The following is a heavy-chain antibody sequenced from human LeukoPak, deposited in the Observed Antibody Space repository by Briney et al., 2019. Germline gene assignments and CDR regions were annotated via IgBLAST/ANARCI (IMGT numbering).Heavy chain of an antibody. J-gene: IGHJ6*03. CDR3: AKDWLPWYYYMDV. D-gene: IGHD5-12*01. Sequence: GGSLRLSCAASGFTFSSYSMNWVRQAPGKGLEWVSSISSSSSYIYYADSVKGRFTISRDNSKNTLYLQMNSLRAEDTAVYYCAKDWLPWYYYMDVWGKGTTVTVSS. V-gene: IGHV3-21*04. CDR1: GFTFSSYS. CDR2: ISSSSSYI.